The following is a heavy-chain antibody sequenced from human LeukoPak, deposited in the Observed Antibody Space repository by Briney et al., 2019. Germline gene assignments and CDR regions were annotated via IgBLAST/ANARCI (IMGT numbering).Heavy chain of an antibody. CDR1: GFTFSSYA. CDR2: ISYDGSNK. Sequence: GSLRLSCAASGFTFSSYAMHWVRQAPGKGLEWVAVISYDGSNKYYADSVKGRFTISRDNSKNTLYLQMNSLRAEDTAVYYCAREGPRAVAGTDCFDYWGQGTLVTVSS. J-gene: IGHJ4*02. D-gene: IGHD6-19*01. CDR3: AREGPRAVAGTDCFDY. V-gene: IGHV3-30*04.